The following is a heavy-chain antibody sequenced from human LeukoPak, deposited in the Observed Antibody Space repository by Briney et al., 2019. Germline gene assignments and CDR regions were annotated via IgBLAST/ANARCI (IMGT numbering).Heavy chain of an antibody. CDR2: ISDDGSNK. J-gene: IGHJ6*04. D-gene: IGHD1-26*01. CDR3: AKAIGGTFYRNFYYYYGLDV. CDR1: GFTFSTYG. Sequence: GGSLRLSCAASGFTFSTYGIHWVRQAPGKGLEWVAVISDDGSNKYYADSVKGRFTISRDNSKNTLYLQMNSLRVEDTAVYYCAKAIGGTFYRNFYYYYGLDVWGKGTTVTVSS. V-gene: IGHV3-30*18.